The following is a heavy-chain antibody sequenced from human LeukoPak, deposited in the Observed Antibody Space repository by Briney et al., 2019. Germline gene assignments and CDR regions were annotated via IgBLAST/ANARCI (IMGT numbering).Heavy chain of an antibody. D-gene: IGHD4-23*01. CDR2: IYYSENT. CDR3: ARRAIGGNPFDY. Sequence: PSETLSLTCTVSGGSISSSSYYWGWIRQPPGKGLEWIGSIYYSENTYYNPSLKNRVTISADTSKNQLSLKLSSVTAADTAVYYCARRAIGGNPFDYWGQGTLVTVSS. J-gene: IGHJ4*02. CDR1: GGSISSSSYY. V-gene: IGHV4-39*01.